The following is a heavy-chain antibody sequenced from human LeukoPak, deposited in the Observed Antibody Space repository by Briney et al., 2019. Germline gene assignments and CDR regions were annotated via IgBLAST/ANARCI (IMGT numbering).Heavy chain of an antibody. CDR1: GGSISSGGYS. D-gene: IGHD5-24*01. Sequence: SETLSLTCAVSGGSISSGGYSWSWIRQPPGKGLEWIGYIYHSGSTYYNPSLKSRVTISVDRSKNQFSLKLSSVTAADTAVYYCASQRDGYNYYLGYYFDYWGQGTLVTVSS. J-gene: IGHJ4*02. CDR2: IYHSGST. V-gene: IGHV4-30-2*01. CDR3: ASQRDGYNYYLGYYFDY.